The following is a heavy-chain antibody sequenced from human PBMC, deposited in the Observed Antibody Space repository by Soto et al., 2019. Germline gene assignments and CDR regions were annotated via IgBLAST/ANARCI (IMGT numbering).Heavy chain of an antibody. D-gene: IGHD6-13*01. CDR1: GFTFSNAW. CDR2: IKSKTDGGTT. V-gene: IGHV3-15*01. Sequence: GGSLRLSCAASGFTFSNAWMSWVRQAPGKGLEWVGRIKSKTDGGTTDYAAPVKGRFTMSRDDSKNTLYLQMNSLKTEDTAVYYCTTEPTRKAAAGTSGSYPPPPFDYWGQGTLVTVSS. J-gene: IGHJ4*02. CDR3: TTEPTRKAAAGTSGSYPPPPFDY.